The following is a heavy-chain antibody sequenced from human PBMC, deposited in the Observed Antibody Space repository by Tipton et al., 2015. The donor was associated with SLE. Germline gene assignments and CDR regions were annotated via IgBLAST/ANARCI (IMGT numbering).Heavy chain of an antibody. D-gene: IGHD3-22*01. J-gene: IGHJ4*02. CDR3: ARGPHYYDSAGLLY. CDR1: GASISSYY. CDR2: INHSGYI. V-gene: IGHV4-34*01. Sequence: LRLSCTVSGASISSYYWSWIRQPPGKGPEWIGEINHSGYINYNPSLKSRLNISLDTAKNQFSLNLRSVTAADTAVYYCARGPHYYDSAGLLYWGQGTLVTVSS.